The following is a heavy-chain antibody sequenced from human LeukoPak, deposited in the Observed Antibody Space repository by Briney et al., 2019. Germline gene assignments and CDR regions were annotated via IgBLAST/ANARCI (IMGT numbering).Heavy chain of an antibody. Sequence: PGGSLRLSCAASGFTFSSCGMHWVRQAPGKGLEWVAFIRYDGSNKYYADSVKGRFTISRDNSKNTLYLQMNSLRAEDTAVYYCAKESLMDIVVVPAARSPFDYWGQGTLVTVSS. CDR1: GFTFSSCG. J-gene: IGHJ4*02. CDR2: IRYDGSNK. CDR3: AKESLMDIVVVPAARSPFDY. D-gene: IGHD2-2*03. V-gene: IGHV3-30*02.